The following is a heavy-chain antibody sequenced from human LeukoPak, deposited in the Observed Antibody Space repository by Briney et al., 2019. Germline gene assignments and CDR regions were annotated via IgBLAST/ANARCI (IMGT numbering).Heavy chain of an antibody. Sequence: TSETLSLTCAVYGGSFSGYYWSWIRQPPGKGLEWIGEINHSGSTNYNPSLKSRVTISVDTSKNQFSLKLSSVTAADTAVYYCARGGVRGYGDYDAFDIWGQGTMVTVSS. V-gene: IGHV4-34*01. CDR2: INHSGST. CDR1: GGSFSGYY. D-gene: IGHD4-17*01. J-gene: IGHJ3*02. CDR3: ARGGVRGYGDYDAFDI.